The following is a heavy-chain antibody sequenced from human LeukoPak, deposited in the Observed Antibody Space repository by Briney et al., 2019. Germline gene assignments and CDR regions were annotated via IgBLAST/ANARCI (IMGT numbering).Heavy chain of an antibody. CDR2: ISASGDST. CDR1: GFAFTTYA. D-gene: IGHD6-6*01. CDR3: AKPRSSSSLLYYYFYMNV. Sequence: GGSLRLSCAASGFAFTTYAMTWVRQAPGKGLEWVSTISASGDSTYYADSVKGRFTISRDNFKNTLSLQMNSLRAEDTAVYYCAKPRSSSSLLYYYFYMNVWGKGTTVTVSS. J-gene: IGHJ6*03. V-gene: IGHV3-23*01.